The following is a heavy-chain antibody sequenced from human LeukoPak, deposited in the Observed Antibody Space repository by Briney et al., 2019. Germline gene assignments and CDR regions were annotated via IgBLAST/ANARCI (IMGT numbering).Heavy chain of an antibody. J-gene: IGHJ4*02. CDR3: AKDTTLYYYVSGSFTPDY. CDR1: GFTFSSYG. CDR2: ISGSGGST. V-gene: IGHV3-23*01. D-gene: IGHD3-10*01. Sequence: PGGSLRLSCAASGFTFSSYGMHWVRQAPGKGLEWVSAISGSGGSTYYADSVKGRFTISRDNSKNTLYLQLNTLRAEDTALYYCAKDTTLYYYVSGSFTPDYWGQGTLVTVSS.